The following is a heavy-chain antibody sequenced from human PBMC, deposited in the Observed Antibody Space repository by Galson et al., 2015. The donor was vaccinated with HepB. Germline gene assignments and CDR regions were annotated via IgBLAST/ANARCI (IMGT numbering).Heavy chain of an antibody. V-gene: IGHV3-48*02. CDR1: GFTFSTRG. CDR2: VSSSSSTI. J-gene: IGHJ6*02. CDR3: ARESPAYYDILTGYSYYYYGMDV. Sequence: SLRLSCAASGFTFSTRGMNWVRQAPGKGLEWVSYVSSSSSTIHYADSVRGRFTISRDNAKNSLYLAMNSLRDEDTAVYYCARESPAYYDILTGYSYYYYGMDVWGQGTTVIVSS. D-gene: IGHD3-9*01.